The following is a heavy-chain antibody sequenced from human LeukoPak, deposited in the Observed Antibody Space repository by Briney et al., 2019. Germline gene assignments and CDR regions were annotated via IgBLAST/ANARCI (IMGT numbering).Heavy chain of an antibody. V-gene: IGHV3-7*04. Sequence: GGSLRLSCAASGFTFSSYWMSWVRQAPGKGLEWVANIKQDGSEKYYVDSVKGRFTISRDNAKNSLYLPMNSLRGEDTDVSYCAWAFSEGEYIDYWGQGTLVTVSS. CDR2: IKQDGSEK. D-gene: IGHD2/OR15-2a*01. J-gene: IGHJ4*02. CDR3: AWAFSEGEYIDY. CDR1: GFTFSSYW.